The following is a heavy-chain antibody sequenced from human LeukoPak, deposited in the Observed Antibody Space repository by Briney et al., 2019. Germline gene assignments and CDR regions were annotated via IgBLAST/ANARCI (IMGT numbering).Heavy chain of an antibody. CDR2: INHSGST. CDR3: ARHGYSSGSLAWFDP. V-gene: IGHV4-34*01. Sequence: SETLSLTCAVYGGSFSGYYWSWISHPPGKGLEWIGEINHSGSTNYNPSLKSRVTISVDTSKNQFSLKLSSVTAADTAVYYCARHGYSSGSLAWFDPWGQGTQVTVSS. J-gene: IGHJ5*02. CDR1: GGSFSGYY. D-gene: IGHD6-19*01.